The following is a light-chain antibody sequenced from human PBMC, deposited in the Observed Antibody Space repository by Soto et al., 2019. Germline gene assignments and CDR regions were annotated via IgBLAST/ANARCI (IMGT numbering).Light chain of an antibody. V-gene: IGLV2-14*01. Sequence: QSVLTQPASVSGSPGQSIIISCTGTSGDVGGYNYVSWYQRYPGKVPKLMIYEVTYRPSGVSYRFSGSKSGNTASLTISGLQAEDEADYYCSSYTSSSTLVFGTGTKVTVL. J-gene: IGLJ1*01. CDR3: SSYTSSSTLV. CDR1: SGDVGGYNY. CDR2: EVT.